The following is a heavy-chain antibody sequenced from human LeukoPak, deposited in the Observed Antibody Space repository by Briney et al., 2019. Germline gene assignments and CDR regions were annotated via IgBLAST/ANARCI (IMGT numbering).Heavy chain of an antibody. CDR1: GFTSSSYA. CDR2: ISGTGGST. V-gene: IGHV3-23*01. Sequence: GGSLRLSCAASGFTSSSYAITWVRQAPGKGLEWVSTISGTGGSTYYADSVKGRFTISRDNSKNTLYLQMNSLRAEDTAVYYCAKQSYSSAGGPYWGQGTLVTVSS. J-gene: IGHJ4*02. D-gene: IGHD6-19*01. CDR3: AKQSYSSAGGPY.